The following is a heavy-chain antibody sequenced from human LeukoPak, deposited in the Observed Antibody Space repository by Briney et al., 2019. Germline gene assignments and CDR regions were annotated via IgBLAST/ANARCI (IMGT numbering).Heavy chain of an antibody. CDR2: INSDGSST. CDR3: VKKYASGSYPYDY. CDR1: GFTFSSYW. Sequence: PGGSLILSCAASGFTFSSYWMHWVRQAPGKGLVWVSRINSDGSSTSYADSVKGRFTISRDNAKNTLYLQMSSLRAEDTAVYYCVKKYASGSYPYDYWGQGTLVTVSS. D-gene: IGHD3-10*01. J-gene: IGHJ4*02. V-gene: IGHV3-74*01.